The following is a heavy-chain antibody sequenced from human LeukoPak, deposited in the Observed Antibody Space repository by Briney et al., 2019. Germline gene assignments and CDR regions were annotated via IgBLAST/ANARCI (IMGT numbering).Heavy chain of an antibody. J-gene: IGHJ3*02. V-gene: IGHV1-69*13. CDR1: GYTFTSYA. CDR3: ARDRSPKADIVAPGDDAFDI. D-gene: IGHD5-12*01. Sequence: SVKVSCKASGYTFTSYAISWVRQAPGQGLEWMGGIIPIFGTANYAQKFQGRVTITADESTSTAYMELSSLRSEDTAVYYCARDRSPKADIVAPGDDAFDIWGQGTMVTVSS. CDR2: IIPIFGTA.